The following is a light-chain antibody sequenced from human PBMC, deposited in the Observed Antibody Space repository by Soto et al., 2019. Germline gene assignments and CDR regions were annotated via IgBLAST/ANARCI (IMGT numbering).Light chain of an antibody. CDR1: QSISSW. CDR2: KAS. V-gene: IGKV1-5*03. Sequence: DIQMTQSPSTLSASVGDRVTITCRASQSISSWLAWYQQKPGKAPKLLIYKASSLESGVPSRFSGSGSGTDFTLTISSLQPDDFATYYCQQYENLPTFGQGTRLEIK. CDR3: QQYENLPT. J-gene: IGKJ5*01.